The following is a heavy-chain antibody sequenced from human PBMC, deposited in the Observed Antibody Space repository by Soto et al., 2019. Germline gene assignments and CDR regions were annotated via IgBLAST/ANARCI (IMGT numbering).Heavy chain of an antibody. CDR2: IYQSGIT. Sequence: QVQLQESAPGLVKPSATLSITCAVSGSSMSSPHWWSWVRQSPGKGPEWIGDIYQSGITNYNPSLKSRVTISLDKSKNEFSLRLTSVTAADTAVYFCARETDNEWYFDVWGRGALVTVSS. J-gene: IGHJ2*01. CDR3: ARETDNEWYFDV. CDR1: GSSMSSPHW. V-gene: IGHV4-4*02.